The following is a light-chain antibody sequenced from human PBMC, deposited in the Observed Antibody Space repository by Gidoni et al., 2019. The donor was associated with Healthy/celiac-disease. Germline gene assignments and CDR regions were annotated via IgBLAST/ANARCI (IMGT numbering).Light chain of an antibody. CDR3: NSRDSSGNHLGV. CDR1: SLRSDY. J-gene: IGLJ3*02. V-gene: IGLV3-19*01. Sequence: SSELTQDPAVSVALGQTVRITCQGDSLRSDYASWYQQKPGQAPVLVIYGKNNRHSGIPDRFSGSSSGNTASLTITGAQAEDEAVYYCNSRDSSGNHLGVFGGGTKLTVL. CDR2: GKN.